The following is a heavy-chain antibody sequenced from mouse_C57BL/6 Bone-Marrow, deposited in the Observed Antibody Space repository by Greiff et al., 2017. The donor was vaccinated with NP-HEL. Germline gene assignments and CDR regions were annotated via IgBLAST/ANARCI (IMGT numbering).Heavy chain of an antibody. D-gene: IGHD2-10*02. CDR2: ISGGGGNT. CDR1: GFTFSSYT. Sequence: EVMLVESGGGLVKPGGSLKLSCAASGFTFSSYTMSWVRQTPEKRLEWVATISGGGGNTYYPDSVKGRFTISRDNAKNTLYLQMSSLRSEDTAWYYCARQGYGNYWFAYWGQGTLVTVSA. V-gene: IGHV5-9*01. J-gene: IGHJ3*01. CDR3: ARQGYGNYWFAY.